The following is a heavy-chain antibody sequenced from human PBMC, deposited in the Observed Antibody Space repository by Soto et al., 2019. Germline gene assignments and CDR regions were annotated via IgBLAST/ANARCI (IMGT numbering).Heavy chain of an antibody. V-gene: IGHV3-9*01. D-gene: IGHD6-13*01. Sequence: GGSLRLSCAASGFTFDDYAMHWVRQAPGKGLEWVSGISWNSGSIGYADSVKGRFTISRDNAKNSLYLQMNSLRAEDTALYYCAKAQPGAADAFDIWGQGTMVTVSS. CDR3: AKAQPGAADAFDI. CDR1: GFTFDDYA. CDR2: ISWNSGSI. J-gene: IGHJ3*02.